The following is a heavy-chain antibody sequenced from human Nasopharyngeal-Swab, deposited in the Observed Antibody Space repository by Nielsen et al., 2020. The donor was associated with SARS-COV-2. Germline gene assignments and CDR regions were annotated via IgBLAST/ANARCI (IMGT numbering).Heavy chain of an antibody. D-gene: IGHD6-13*01. J-gene: IGHJ4*02. CDR3: AKVFTAATGSYFDF. V-gene: IGHV3-23*01. CDR1: GFTFRNYA. CDR2: ISNGGGTT. Sequence: GESLKISCAASGFTFRNYAMSWVRQAQGKGLEWVSGISNGGGTTHNADSVRGRFTISRDNSKNTLYLQMNSLRAEDTATYYCAKVFTAATGSYFDFWGQGTLVTVSS.